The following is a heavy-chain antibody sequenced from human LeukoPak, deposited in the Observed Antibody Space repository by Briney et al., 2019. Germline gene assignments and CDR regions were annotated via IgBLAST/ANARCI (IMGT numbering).Heavy chain of an antibody. V-gene: IGHV3-23*01. CDR3: VKGRCSGSSCYGGDY. CDR2: ISGNGVGT. D-gene: IGHD2-2*01. Sequence: GGSLRLSCAAYGFTFSSYAMSWVRQAPGEGLEWVSAISGNGVGTYYADSVKGRFTISRDNSKNTLYLQMGSLRAEDTAVYYCVKGRCSGSSCYGGDYWGQGTLVTVSS. CDR1: GFTFSSYA. J-gene: IGHJ4*02.